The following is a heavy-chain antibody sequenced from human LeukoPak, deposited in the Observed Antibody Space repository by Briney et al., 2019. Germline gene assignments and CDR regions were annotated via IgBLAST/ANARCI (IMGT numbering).Heavy chain of an antibody. J-gene: IGHJ6*03. V-gene: IGHV3-49*03. D-gene: IGHD2-2*01. CDR3: TTAEIGYCSSTSCGYYYYYMDV. CDR2: IRSKAYGGTT. CDR1: GFTFGDYA. Sequence: GGSLRLSCTASGFTFGDYAMSWFRQAPGKGLEWVGFIRSKAYGGTTEYAASVKGRFTISRDDSKNTLYLQMNSLKTEDTAVYYCTTAEIGYCSSTSCGYYYYYMDVWGKGTAVTVSS.